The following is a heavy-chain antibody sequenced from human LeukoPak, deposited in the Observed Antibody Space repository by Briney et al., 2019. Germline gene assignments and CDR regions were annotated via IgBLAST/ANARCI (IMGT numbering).Heavy chain of an antibody. J-gene: IGHJ6*02. V-gene: IGHV3-9*01. CDR3: AKGFYGSGTLNGMDD. D-gene: IGHD3-10*01. CDR2: ISWNSGSI. Sequence: GGSLRLSCAASGFTFDDYAMVWVRQAPGKGLEWVSHISWNSGSIGYVDSAKGRFTISRDNAKNSLYLQMNSLRPEDTALYYCAKGFYGSGTLNGMDDWGQGTTVTVSS. CDR1: GFTFDDYA.